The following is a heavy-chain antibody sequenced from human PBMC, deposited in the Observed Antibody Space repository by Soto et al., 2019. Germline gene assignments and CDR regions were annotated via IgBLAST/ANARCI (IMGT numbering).Heavy chain of an antibody. V-gene: IGHV4-30-4*01. D-gene: IGHD4-4*01. Sequence: QVQLQESGPGLVKPSQTLSLICTVCGGSISSGDYYWSWIRQPPGKGLEWIGYIYYSGSTYYNPSLKSRVTISVDTSKNQFSLKLSSGTAADTAVYYCARDLSYSHRDAFDIWGQGTMVTVSS. CDR1: GGSISSGDYY. CDR3: ARDLSYSHRDAFDI. J-gene: IGHJ3*02. CDR2: IYYSGST.